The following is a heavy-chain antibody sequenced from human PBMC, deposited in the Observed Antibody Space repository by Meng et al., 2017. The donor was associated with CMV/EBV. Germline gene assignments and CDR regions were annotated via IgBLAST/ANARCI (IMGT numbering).Heavy chain of an antibody. CDR1: VFSLRTSVVG. Sequence: TLSVTASTLVKPTSPLPMSGTIPVFSLRTSVVGVGCIRPLPRKSLEWLALIYWDDDKRYSPSLKSRLTITKDTSKTQVVLTMTNMDPVDTATYYCAHSQRGYSGPVDFDYWGQGTLVTVPS. V-gene: IGHV2-5*02. D-gene: IGHD5-12*01. CDR2: IYWDDDK. J-gene: IGHJ4*02. CDR3: AHSQRGYSGPVDFDY.